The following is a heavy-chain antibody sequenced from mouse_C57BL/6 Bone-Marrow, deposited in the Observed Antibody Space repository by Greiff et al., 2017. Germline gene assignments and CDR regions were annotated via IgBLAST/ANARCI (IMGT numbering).Heavy chain of an antibody. CDR1: GYTFPSYW. CDR3: ARITTVVGNYFDY. D-gene: IGHD1-1*01. J-gene: IGHJ2*01. CDR2: IYPGSGST. V-gene: IGHV1-55*01. Sequence: QVQLQQSGAELVKPGASVKMSCKASGYTFPSYWITWVKQRPGQGLEWIGDIYPGSGSTNYNEKFKSKATLTVDTSSSTAYMQLSSLTSEDSAVYYGARITTVVGNYFDYWGQGTTRTVSS.